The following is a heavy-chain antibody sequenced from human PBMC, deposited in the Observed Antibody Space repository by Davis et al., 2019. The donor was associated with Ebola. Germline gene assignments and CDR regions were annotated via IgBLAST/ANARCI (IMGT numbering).Heavy chain of an antibody. CDR3: ARYNWNFGGFDP. D-gene: IGHD1-20*01. J-gene: IGHJ5*02. CDR1: GGSFSGYY. CDR2: IHYSGSMTDKYYTGST. V-gene: IGHV4-59*01. Sequence: MPSETLSLTCAVYGGSFSGYYWSWIRQTPGKGLEWIGYIHYSGSMTDKYYTGSTYYSPSLKSRVTISVDTSKNQFSLKLTSVTAADTAVYYCARYNWNFGGFDPWGQGTLVTVSS.